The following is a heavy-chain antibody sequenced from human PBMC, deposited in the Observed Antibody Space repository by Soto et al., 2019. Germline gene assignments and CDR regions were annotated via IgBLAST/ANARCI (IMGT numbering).Heavy chain of an antibody. CDR1: GYIFNNYY. V-gene: IGHV1-46*02. CDR3: VTGDFYASSSDY. CDR2: ISPSDGST. D-gene: IGHD3-22*01. J-gene: IGHJ4*02. Sequence: QVQLVQSGAEVKRPGASVKVSCKASGYIFNNYYIHWVRQAPGQGLEWMGIISPSDGSTTYAQRFQGRVTMTRDTSKSTVYMELGSPRSDDTAVFYCVTGDFYASSSDYWGQGTLVTVSS.